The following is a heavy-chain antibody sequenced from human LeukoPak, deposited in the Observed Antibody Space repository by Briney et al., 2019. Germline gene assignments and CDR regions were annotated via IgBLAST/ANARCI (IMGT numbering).Heavy chain of an antibody. CDR2: MNPNSGNT. Sequence: WASVKVSCRASGYTFTSYDINWVRQAAGQGGEWMGWMNPNSGNTGYAQEFQGRVTMTRNTSISTAYMELSSLRSEDTAVYYCARGDYYDSSVRYWGQGTLVTVSS. CDR3: ARGDYYDSSVRY. D-gene: IGHD3-22*01. J-gene: IGHJ4*02. V-gene: IGHV1-8*01. CDR1: GYTFTSYD.